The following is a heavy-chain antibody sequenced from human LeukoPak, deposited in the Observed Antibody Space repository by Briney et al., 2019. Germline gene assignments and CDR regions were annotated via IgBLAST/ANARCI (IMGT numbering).Heavy chain of an antibody. V-gene: IGHV3-53*01. D-gene: IGHD3-22*01. CDR1: GFIVSNNY. CDR2: LYNAGST. CDR3: ASLKGLFDYFDY. J-gene: IGHJ4*02. Sequence: GGSLRLSCVASGFIVSNNYMSWVRQAPGKGLEWDSVLYNAGSTYYADSVKGRFTISRDNSKNTLYLQMYSLRAEDTAVYYCASLKGLFDYFDYWGQGIPVTVYS.